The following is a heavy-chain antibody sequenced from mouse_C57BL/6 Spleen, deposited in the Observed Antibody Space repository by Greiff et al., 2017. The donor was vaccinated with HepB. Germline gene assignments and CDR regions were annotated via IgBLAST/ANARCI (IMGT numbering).Heavy chain of an antibody. J-gene: IGHJ3*01. CDR3: VRHLASYDYDGFAY. CDR2: IRSKSNNYAT. CDR1: GFSFNTYA. D-gene: IGHD2-4*01. V-gene: IGHV10-1*01. Sequence: DVMLVESGGGLVQPKGSLKLSCAASGFSFNTYAMNWVRQAPGKGVEWVARIRSKSNNYATYYADSVKDRFTISRDDSESMLYLQMNNLKTEDTAMYYCVRHLASYDYDGFAYWGQGTLVTVSA.